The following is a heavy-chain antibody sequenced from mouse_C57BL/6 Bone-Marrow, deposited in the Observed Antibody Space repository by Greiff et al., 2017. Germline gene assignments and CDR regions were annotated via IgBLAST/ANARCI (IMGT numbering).Heavy chain of an antibody. J-gene: IGHJ4*01. V-gene: IGHV5-17*01. Sequence: EVKLVESGGGLVKPGGSLKLSCAASGFTFSDYGMHWVRQAPEKGLEWVAYISSGSSTIYYADTVKGRFTISRDNAKNTLFLQMTSLRSEDTAMYYCAREDSSGYVDYYAMDYWGQGTSVTVSS. CDR1: GFTFSDYG. CDR2: ISSGSSTI. CDR3: AREDSSGYVDYYAMDY. D-gene: IGHD3-2*02.